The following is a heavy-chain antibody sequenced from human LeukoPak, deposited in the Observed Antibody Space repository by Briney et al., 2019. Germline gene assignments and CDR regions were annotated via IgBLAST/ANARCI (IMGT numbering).Heavy chain of an antibody. J-gene: IGHJ6*02. CDR3: ARGQTFSSWYGPYYYYGMDV. V-gene: IGHV3-66*01. CDR1: GFTFSSNY. D-gene: IGHD6-13*01. CDR2: IYSGGST. Sequence: GGSLRLSCAASGFTFSSNYMSWVRQAPGKGLEWVSVIYSGGSTYHADSVKGRFTISRDNSKNTLYLQMNSLRAEDTAVYYCARGQTFSSWYGPYYYYGMDVWGQGTTVTVSS.